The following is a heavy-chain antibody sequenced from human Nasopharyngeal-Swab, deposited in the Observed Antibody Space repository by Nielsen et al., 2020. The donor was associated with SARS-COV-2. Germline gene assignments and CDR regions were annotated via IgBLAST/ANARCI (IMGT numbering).Heavy chain of an antibody. J-gene: IGHJ3*02. V-gene: IGHV1-2*02. CDR3: AREDWKGFWDGVVISDAFDI. D-gene: IGHD3-3*01. CDR2: INPNSGGT. Sequence: ASVKVSCKASRYTFTAYYMHWVRQAPGQGLEWMGWINPNSGGTNYAQKFQGRVTMTRDTSISTAYMELSRLRSDDTAVYYCAREDWKGFWDGVVISDAFDIWGQGTMVTVSS. CDR1: RYTFTAYY.